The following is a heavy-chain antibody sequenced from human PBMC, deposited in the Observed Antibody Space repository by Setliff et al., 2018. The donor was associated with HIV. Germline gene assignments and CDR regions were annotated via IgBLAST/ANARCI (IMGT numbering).Heavy chain of an antibody. Sequence: GGSLRLSCAASGFSFRSYAVSWVRQAPGKGLEWVSVISGSGDITYYRESVKGRFTISRDNAKNSLYLQMNSLRAEDTALYYCATDCAVVGGTGSLDSWGQGTLVTVSS. CDR2: ISGSGDIT. J-gene: IGHJ4*02. CDR3: ATDCAVVGGTGSLDS. V-gene: IGHV3-23*01. CDR1: GFSFRSYA. D-gene: IGHD1-26*01.